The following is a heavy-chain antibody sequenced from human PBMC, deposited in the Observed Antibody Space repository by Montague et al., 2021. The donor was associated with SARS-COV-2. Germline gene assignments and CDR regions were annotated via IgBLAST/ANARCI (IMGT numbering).Heavy chain of an antibody. Sequence: CAISGDSVVKIRRRSEEHTSELQSRFDLVCSPHHKNKKYNDYAVSLRGRVTINPDTSKNQFSLQLNSVTPEDTAIYYCTSGREGNYNVMDVWGQGTTVTVSS. CDR3: TSGREGNYNVMDV. CDR2: PHHKNKKYN. CDR1: GDSVVKIRRR. D-gene: IGHD1-1*01. V-gene: IGHV6-1*01. J-gene: IGHJ6*02.